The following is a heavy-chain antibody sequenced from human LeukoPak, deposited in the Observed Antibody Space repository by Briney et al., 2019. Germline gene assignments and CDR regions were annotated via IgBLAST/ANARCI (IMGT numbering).Heavy chain of an antibody. D-gene: IGHD5-12*01. CDR2: IYYSGST. V-gene: IGHV4-31*03. CDR3: AREEEYSGYDLKAFDL. J-gene: IGHJ3*01. Sequence: SETLSLTCTVSGASITRGGHYWTWNRQHPGKGVEWIGYIYYSGSTHYNSSLKSRVSISVDTSRNQFSLKVNSVTAADTAVYFCAREEEYSGYDLKAFDLWGQGTMVIVSS. CDR1: GASITRGGHY.